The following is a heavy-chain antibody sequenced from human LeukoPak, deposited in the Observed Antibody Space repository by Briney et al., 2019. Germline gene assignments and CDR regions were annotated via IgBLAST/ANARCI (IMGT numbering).Heavy chain of an antibody. CDR2: IWYNGSNE. CDR3: ARGHSSSSLGGCYFDY. J-gene: IGHJ4*02. D-gene: IGHD6-13*01. V-gene: IGHV3-33*01. Sequence: GGSLRLSCTASGFTFSNYAMHWVRQAPGEGLEWVAVIWYNGSNEYYADSVKGRFTIFRDNSKNTLYLQMNSLRAEDTAVYYCARGHSSSSLGGCYFDYWGQGTLVTVSS. CDR1: GFTFSNYA.